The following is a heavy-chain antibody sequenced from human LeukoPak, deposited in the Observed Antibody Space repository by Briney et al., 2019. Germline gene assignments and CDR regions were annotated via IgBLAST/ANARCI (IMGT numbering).Heavy chain of an antibody. J-gene: IGHJ4*02. CDR3: ARGNAN. Sequence: SETLSLTCTVSGGSISSYYWSWIPQPPGKGLEWIGYISYSGSTNYNPSLKSRVSISLDKSKNPFFLKLSSVTAADTALYYCARGNANWGQGTLVTVSS. CDR1: GGSISSYY. CDR2: ISYSGST. V-gene: IGHV4-59*01.